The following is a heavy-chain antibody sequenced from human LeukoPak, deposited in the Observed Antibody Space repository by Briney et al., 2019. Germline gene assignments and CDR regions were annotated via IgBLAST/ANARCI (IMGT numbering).Heavy chain of an antibody. CDR1: GYTFTGYY. CDR3: ARHRLPRVYYDSSGYYHAAFDI. J-gene: IGHJ3*02. V-gene: IGHV1-18*04. CDR2: ISGYNGNA. Sequence: ASVKVSCKASGYTFTGYYMHWVRQAPGQGLEWMGWISGYNGNANYAQKLQGRVTMTTDTSTSTAYMELRSLRSDDTAVYYCARHRLPRVYYDSSGYYHAAFDIWGQGTMVTVSS. D-gene: IGHD3-22*01.